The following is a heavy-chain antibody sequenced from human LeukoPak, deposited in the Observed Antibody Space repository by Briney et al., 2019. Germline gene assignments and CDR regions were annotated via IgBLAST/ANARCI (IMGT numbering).Heavy chain of an antibody. CDR2: INSDGGST. CDR3: ARDRLLIPDY. V-gene: IGHV3-74*01. CDR1: GFTFSSYW. Sequence: PGGSLRLSCAASGFTFSSYWMHWVRQAPGKGQVWVSRINSDGGSTSYADSVKGRFTISRDNAKNTLYLQMNSLRAEDTAVYYCARDRLLIPDYWGQGTLVTVSS. J-gene: IGHJ4*02. D-gene: IGHD2/OR15-2a*01.